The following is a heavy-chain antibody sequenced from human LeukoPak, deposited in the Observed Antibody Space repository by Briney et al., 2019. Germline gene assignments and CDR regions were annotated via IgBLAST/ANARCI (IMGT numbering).Heavy chain of an antibody. J-gene: IGHJ5*02. Sequence: SVKVSCKASGGTFSSYTISWVRQAPGQGLEWMGGIIPIFGTANYAQKFQGRVTITADESTSTAYMELSSLRSEDTAVYYCARTNSGFMNHWGQRTLVTVSS. D-gene: IGHD6-19*01. V-gene: IGHV1-69*01. CDR1: GGTFSSYT. CDR3: ARTNSGFMNH. CDR2: IIPIFGTA.